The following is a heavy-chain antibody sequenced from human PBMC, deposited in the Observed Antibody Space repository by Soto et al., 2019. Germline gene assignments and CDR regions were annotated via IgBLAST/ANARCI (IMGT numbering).Heavy chain of an antibody. V-gene: IGHV4-34*01. Sequence: SETLSLTCAVYGGSFSGYYWSWIRQPPGKGLEWIGEINHSGSTNYNPSLKSRVTISVDTSKNQFSLKLSSVTAADTAVYYCARGRSGSFGMWGQGTLVT. D-gene: IGHD1-26*01. CDR1: GGSFSGYY. CDR3: ARGRSGSFGM. J-gene: IGHJ4*02. CDR2: INHSGST.